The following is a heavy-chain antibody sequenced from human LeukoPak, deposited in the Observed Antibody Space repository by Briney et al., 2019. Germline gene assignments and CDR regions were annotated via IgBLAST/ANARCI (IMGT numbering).Heavy chain of an antibody. Sequence: PGGSLRLSCAASGFIFSSYAMSWVRQAPGKGLDWVSAISGSGGSTYYADSVKGRFTISRDNSKNTLYLQMKSRRAEDTAVYYCAKMVAVDYWGQGTLVTVSS. V-gene: IGHV3-23*01. CDR3: AKMVAVDY. J-gene: IGHJ4*02. CDR2: ISGSGGST. D-gene: IGHD6-19*01. CDR1: GFIFSSYA.